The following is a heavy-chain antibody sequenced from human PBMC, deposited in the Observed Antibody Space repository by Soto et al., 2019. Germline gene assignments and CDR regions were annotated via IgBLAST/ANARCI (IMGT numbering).Heavy chain of an antibody. CDR3: AHRVLRTVFGLVTTTAIYFDF. CDR2: IYWDDDK. CDR1: GFSLTTSGVG. J-gene: IGHJ4*02. V-gene: IGHV2-5*02. Sequence: QITLNESGPTVVRPTETLTLTCRFSGFSLTTSGVGVRWIRQSPGKAPEWLALIYWDDDKRYSASLKSRLTITKDTSKNQVVLTVSDLDPTETATYYCAHRVLRTVFGLVTTTAIYFDFWGQGTPVAVSS. D-gene: IGHD3-3*01.